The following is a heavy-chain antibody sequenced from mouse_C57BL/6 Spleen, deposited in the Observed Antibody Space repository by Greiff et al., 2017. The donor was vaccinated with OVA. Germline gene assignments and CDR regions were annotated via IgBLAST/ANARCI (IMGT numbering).Heavy chain of an antibody. CDR1: GYALSSSW. Sequence: QVQLKQSGPELVKPGASVKISCKASGYALSSSWMNWVKQRPGKGLEWIGRIYPGDGDTNYNGKFKGKATLTADKSSSTAYMQLSSLTSEDSAVYFCARGDITTVVADYWGQGTTLTVSS. D-gene: IGHD1-1*01. CDR2: IYPGDGDT. CDR3: ARGDITTVVADY. V-gene: IGHV1-82*01. J-gene: IGHJ2*01.